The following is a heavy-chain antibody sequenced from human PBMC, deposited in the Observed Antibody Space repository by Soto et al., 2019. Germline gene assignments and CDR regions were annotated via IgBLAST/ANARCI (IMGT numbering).Heavy chain of an antibody. CDR2: ISGSGGST. CDR1: GFTFSSYA. V-gene: IGHV3-23*01. Sequence: EVQLLESGGGLVQPGGSLRLSCAASGFTFSSYAMSWVRQAPGKGLEWVSAISGSGGSTYYADSVKGRFTISRDNSKNMLYLQMNSRRDEDTAVYYCAKDPRRSSGWYIDRNVAAYFQHWGQGPLVTVSS. CDR3: AKDPRRSSGWYIDRNVAAYFQH. J-gene: IGHJ1*01. D-gene: IGHD6-19*01.